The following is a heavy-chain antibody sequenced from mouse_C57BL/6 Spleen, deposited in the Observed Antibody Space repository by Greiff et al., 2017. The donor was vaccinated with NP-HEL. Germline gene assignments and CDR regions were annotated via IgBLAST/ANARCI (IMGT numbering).Heavy chain of an antibody. D-gene: IGHD1-1*01. V-gene: IGHV1-55*01. CDR1: GYTFTSYW. J-gene: IGHJ2*01. CDR2: IYPGSGST. Sequence: QVQLQQPGAELVKPGASVKMSCKASGYTFTSYWITWVKQRPGQGLEWIGDIYPGSGSTNYNEKFKSKATLTVDTSSSTAYMQLSSLTSEDSAVYYCARRGDYCGSSYNYWGQGTTLTVSS. CDR3: ARRGDYCGSSYNY.